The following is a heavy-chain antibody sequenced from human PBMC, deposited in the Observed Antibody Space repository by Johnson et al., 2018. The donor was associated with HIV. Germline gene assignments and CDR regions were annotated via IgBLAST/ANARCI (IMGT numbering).Heavy chain of an antibody. Sequence: QVQLVESGGGVVQPGRSLRLSCAASGFTFSTYGMHWVRQAPGRGLEWVAVIWFDGSIQYYADSVKGRFTISRDNAKNSLYLQMNSRRAGDTAVYYCARDNGEDAFDIWGQGTMVTVSS. CDR1: GFTFSTYG. CDR3: ARDNGEDAFDI. V-gene: IGHV3-33*01. D-gene: IGHD4-17*01. J-gene: IGHJ3*02. CDR2: IWFDGSIQ.